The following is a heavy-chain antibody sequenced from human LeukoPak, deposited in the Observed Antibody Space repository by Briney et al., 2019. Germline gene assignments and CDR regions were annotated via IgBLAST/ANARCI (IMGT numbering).Heavy chain of an antibody. Sequence: GESLKISCAASGFTFSDYYMSRIRQAPGKGLEWVTYISSSGSYTNYADSVKGRFTISRDNAKNSLYLQMNSLRAEDTAVYYCARASSPSLAIPGYWGQGTLVTVSS. CDR3: ARASSPSLAIPGY. CDR1: GFTFSDYY. CDR2: ISSSGSYT. D-gene: IGHD2-2*01. V-gene: IGHV3-11*05. J-gene: IGHJ4*02.